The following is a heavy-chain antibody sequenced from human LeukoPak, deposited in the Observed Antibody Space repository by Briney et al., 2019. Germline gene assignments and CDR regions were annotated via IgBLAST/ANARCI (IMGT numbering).Heavy chain of an antibody. CDR2: ISGSDGNT. V-gene: IGHV3-23*01. CDR1: GFTFSSYG. J-gene: IGHJ4*02. Sequence: GGSLRLSCAASGFTFSSYGMSWVRQAPGKGLEWVSVISGSDGNTDYADSVKGRFTISRDNSKDTLYLQMNSLRAEDTAVYYCAKVGPGTGEYFDYWGQGTLVTVSS. CDR3: AKVGPGTGEYFDY. D-gene: IGHD7-27*01.